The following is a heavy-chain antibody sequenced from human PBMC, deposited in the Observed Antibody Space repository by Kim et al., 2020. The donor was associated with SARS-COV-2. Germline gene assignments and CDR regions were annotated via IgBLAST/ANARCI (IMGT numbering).Heavy chain of an antibody. D-gene: IGHD2-2*01. V-gene: IGHV3-72*01. CDR2: T. Sequence: TEYAASVKGRLPISRDESNNSLYLQMNSLETEDTAVYYCTRAAGSKTGMDVWGQGTTVTVSS. CDR3: TRAAGSKTGMDV. J-gene: IGHJ6*02.